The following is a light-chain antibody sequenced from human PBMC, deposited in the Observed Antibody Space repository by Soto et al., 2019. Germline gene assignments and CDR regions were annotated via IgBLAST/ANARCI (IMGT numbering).Light chain of an antibody. CDR2: QTS. V-gene: IGKV3-11*01. CDR1: QYINTS. J-gene: IGKJ1*01. Sequence: EIVLTQSPATLSSFPGDRVTLSCRASQYINTSLAWYQHRPGQAPRLLIYQTSIRAAGIPARFSASGSGTDVTLTISDVQPEDFALYYCHQRQSWPRTFGQGTNVDI. CDR3: HQRQSWPRT.